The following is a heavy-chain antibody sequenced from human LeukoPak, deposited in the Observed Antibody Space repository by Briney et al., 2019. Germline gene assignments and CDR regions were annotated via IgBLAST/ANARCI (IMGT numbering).Heavy chain of an antibody. D-gene: IGHD1-14*01. Sequence: ASVKVSCKASGYTFTDYYIHWVRQATGQGLEWMGWINPNSGGTNYTQKFQGRVTMTRDTSISTAYLELNRLTSDDTAVYYCARVLARYGNLDYWGQGILVTVSS. CDR2: INPNSGGT. V-gene: IGHV1-2*02. CDR1: GYTFTDYY. CDR3: ARVLARYGNLDY. J-gene: IGHJ4*02.